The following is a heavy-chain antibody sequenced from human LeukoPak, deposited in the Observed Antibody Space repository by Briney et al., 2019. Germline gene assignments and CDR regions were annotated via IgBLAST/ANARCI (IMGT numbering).Heavy chain of an antibody. J-gene: IGHJ2*01. D-gene: IGHD6-19*01. CDR3: ARSYSSGWYGDWYFDL. Sequence: APVKVCCKASGYTFTGYYMHWVRQGPGQGLELMGWINPNSGGRNYAQKFQGRVTMTRDTSISTAYMELSRLRSDDTAVYYCARSYSSGWYGDWYFDLWGRGTLVTVSS. CDR2: INPNSGGR. CDR1: GYTFTGYY. V-gene: IGHV1-2*02.